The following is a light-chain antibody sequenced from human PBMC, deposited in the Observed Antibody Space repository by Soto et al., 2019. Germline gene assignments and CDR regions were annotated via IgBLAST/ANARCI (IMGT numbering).Light chain of an antibody. CDR3: QQYHSSRLT. CDR2: DAS. V-gene: IGKV1-5*01. J-gene: IGKJ3*01. CDR1: QYISGW. Sequence: DIQMTQSPSTLSASVGDRVTITCRASQYISGWLAWYQQKPGKAPILLIYDASSLQSGVPSRFSGSGSGTEFTLTINSLQTEDFATYCCQQYHSSRLTFGPGTKVEIK.